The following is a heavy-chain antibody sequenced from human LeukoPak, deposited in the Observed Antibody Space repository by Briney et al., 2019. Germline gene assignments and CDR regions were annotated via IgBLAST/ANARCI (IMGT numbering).Heavy chain of an antibody. D-gene: IGHD2-15*01. J-gene: IGHJ5*02. CDR2: IRQDESER. CDR3: ARGEFCSGGSCYHNNWFDP. Sequence: GGSLRLSCEGSGFSFSSYWMTWVRQLPGKGPEWVANIRQDESERYFADSVKGRFTISRDNAKKSVYLQMNSLRAEDTAVYYCARGEFCSGGSCYHNNWFDPWGQGTLVTVSS. CDR1: GFSFSSYW. V-gene: IGHV3-7*01.